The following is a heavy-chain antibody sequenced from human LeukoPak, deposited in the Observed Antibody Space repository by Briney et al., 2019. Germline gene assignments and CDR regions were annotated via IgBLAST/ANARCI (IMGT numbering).Heavy chain of an antibody. CDR3: AGGPYYYGSGSSTYFQH. V-gene: IGHV1-8*01. CDR2: MNPNSGNT. D-gene: IGHD3-10*01. Sequence: ASVKVSCKASGYTFTSYDINWVRQATGQGLEWMGWMNPNSGNTGYAQKFQGRVTMTRNTSISTAYMELSSLRSEDTAVYYCAGGPYYYGSGSSTYFQHWGQGTLVTVSS. J-gene: IGHJ1*01. CDR1: GYTFTSYD.